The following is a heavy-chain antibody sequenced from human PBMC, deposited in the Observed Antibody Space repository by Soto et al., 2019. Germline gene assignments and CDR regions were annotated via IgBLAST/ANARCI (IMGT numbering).Heavy chain of an antibody. CDR2: IYYSGST. V-gene: IGHV4-31*03. CDR3: ARHNYYRGMDV. Sequence: QVQLQESGPGLVKPSQTLSLTCTVSGGSISSGGYYWSWIRQHPGKGLEWIGYIYYSGSTYYNPSLKRRVTIAVDTSKNQFSLKLSSVTAADTALYYCARHNYYRGMDVWGQGTTVTVSS. CDR1: GGSISSGGYY. J-gene: IGHJ6*02.